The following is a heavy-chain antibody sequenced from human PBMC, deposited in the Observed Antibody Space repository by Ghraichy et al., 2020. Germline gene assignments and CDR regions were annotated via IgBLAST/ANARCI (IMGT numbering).Heavy chain of an antibody. CDR2: ISSNGGST. D-gene: IGHD1-14*01. J-gene: IGHJ4*02. V-gene: IGHV3-64*01. CDR3: ARGPSRYFDC. CDR1: GFTFSSYA. Sequence: GGSLRLSCAASGFTFSSYAMHWVRQAPGKGLEYVSAISSNGGSTYYANSVKGRFTISRDNSKNTLYLQMGSLRAEDMAVYYCARGPSRYFDCWGQGTLVTVSS.